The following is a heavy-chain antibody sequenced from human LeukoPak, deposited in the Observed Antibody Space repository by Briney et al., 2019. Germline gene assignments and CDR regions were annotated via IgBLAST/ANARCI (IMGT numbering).Heavy chain of an antibody. CDR3: AIDGDYSGGSCPSY. D-gene: IGHD2-15*01. J-gene: IGHJ4*02. CDR2: IIPIFGTA. CDR1: GGTFSSYT. Sequence: ASVKVSCKASGGTFSSYTISWVRQAPGQGLEWMGRIIPIFGTANYAQKFQGRVTITTDESTSTAYMELSSLRSEDTAVYYCAIDGDYSGGSCPSYWGQRTLVTVSS. V-gene: IGHV1-69*05.